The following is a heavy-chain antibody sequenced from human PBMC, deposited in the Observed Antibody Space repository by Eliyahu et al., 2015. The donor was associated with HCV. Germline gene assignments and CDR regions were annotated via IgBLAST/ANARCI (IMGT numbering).Heavy chain of an antibody. CDR1: GFTFXXCA. V-gene: IGHV3-33*01. Sequence: QVQLAQSGGGVVQPGRSLRLSCAASGFTFXXCAMHWVRQAPGKGLEWVALIWYDGTNKYYADSVKGRFTISRDNSRNTLYLQMNSLRDEDTAVYYCARGGYYDTSGYHDAFDIWGQGTMVSVSS. CDR3: ARGGYYDTSGYHDAFDI. CDR2: IWYDGTNK. J-gene: IGHJ3*02. D-gene: IGHD3-22*01.